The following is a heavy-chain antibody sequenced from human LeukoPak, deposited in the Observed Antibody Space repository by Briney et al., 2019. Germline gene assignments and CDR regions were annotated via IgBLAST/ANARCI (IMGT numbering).Heavy chain of an antibody. Sequence: GGPLRLSCAASGLTLSNSGMHWVRQAPGKGLVWVAAISYDGNNKYYADSVKGRFTISRDNSKNTLYLQMNSVRDEDTAVYYCARDIGGLDGDGLDYWGQGTLVTVSS. CDR3: ARDIGGLDGDGLDY. J-gene: IGHJ4*02. CDR1: GLTLSNSG. CDR2: ISYDGNNK. V-gene: IGHV3-30*03. D-gene: IGHD4-17*01.